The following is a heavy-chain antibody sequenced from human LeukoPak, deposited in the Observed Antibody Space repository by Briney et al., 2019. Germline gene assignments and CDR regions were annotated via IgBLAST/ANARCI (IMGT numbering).Heavy chain of an antibody. CDR1: GFTFSSYS. V-gene: IGHV3-21*01. Sequence: GGSLRLSCAAYGFTFSSYSMNWDRQAPGKWLEWVSSISSSSSYIYYADSVKGRFTISRDNAKNSLYLQMNSLRAEDTAVYYCARGDSSGWYVPYYFDYWGQGTLVTVSS. CDR2: ISSSSSYI. D-gene: IGHD6-19*01. J-gene: IGHJ4*02. CDR3: ARGDSSGWYVPYYFDY.